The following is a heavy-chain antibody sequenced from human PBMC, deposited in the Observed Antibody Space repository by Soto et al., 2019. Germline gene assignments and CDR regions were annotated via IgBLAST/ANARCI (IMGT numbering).Heavy chain of an antibody. V-gene: IGHV3-11*03. CDR3: AKSLSSTSAFDY. CDR1: GFTFSDYY. CDR2: ISSSSSYT. J-gene: IGHJ4*02. D-gene: IGHD6-13*01. Sequence: PGGSLRLSCAASGFTFSDYYMNWIRQAPGKGLEWVSYISSSSSYTNYADSVKGRFTISRDNAKNSLYLQMNSLRAEDTAVYYCAKSLSSTSAFDYWGQGSLVTVSS.